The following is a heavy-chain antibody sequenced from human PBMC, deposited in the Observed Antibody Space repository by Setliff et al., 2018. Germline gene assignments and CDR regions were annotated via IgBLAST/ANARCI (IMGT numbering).Heavy chain of an antibody. CDR1: GFTFSNYG. V-gene: IGHV3-30*02. D-gene: IGHD6-19*01. J-gene: IGHJ4*02. CDR2: IRFDGTEK. CDR3: AKDPHSTGWYFVPYLDY. Sequence: PGGSLRLSCAASGFTFSNYGMHWVRQAPGKGLEWVAFIRFDGTEKYYLDSVKGRFTISRDNSKNTLYLQMNSLTTEDTAVYYCAKDPHSTGWYFVPYLDYWGQGTLVTVSS.